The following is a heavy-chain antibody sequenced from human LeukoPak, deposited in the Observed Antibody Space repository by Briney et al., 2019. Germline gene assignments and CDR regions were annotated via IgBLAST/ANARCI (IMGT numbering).Heavy chain of an antibody. V-gene: IGHV1-18*01. CDR2: ISAYNGNT. CDR3: ARDQPLYYFDY. J-gene: IGHJ4*02. Sequence: GASVKVSCKASGYTFTSYGVSWVRQAPGQGLERMGWISAYNGNTNYAQKLQGRVTMTTDTSTSTAYMELRSLRSDDTAVYYCARDQPLYYFDYWGQGTLVTVSS. CDR1: GYTFTSYG.